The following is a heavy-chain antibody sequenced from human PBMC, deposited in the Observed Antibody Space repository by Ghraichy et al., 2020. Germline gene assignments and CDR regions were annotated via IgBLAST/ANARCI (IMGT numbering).Heavy chain of an antibody. CDR2: INSDGSST. Sequence: GALRLSCAASGFTFSSYWMHWVRQAPGKGLVWVSRINSDGSSTSYADSVKGRFTISRDNAKNTLYLQMNSLRAEDTAVYYCARDKVSYNWFDPWGQGTLVTVSS. V-gene: IGHV3-74*01. J-gene: IGHJ5*02. CDR1: GFTFSSYW. CDR3: ARDKVSYNWFDP.